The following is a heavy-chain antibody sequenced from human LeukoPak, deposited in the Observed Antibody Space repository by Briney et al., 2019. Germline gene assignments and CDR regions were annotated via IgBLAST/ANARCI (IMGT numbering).Heavy chain of an antibody. CDR1: GFTVSSNY. Sequence: AGGSLRLSCAASGFTVSSNYMTWVRQAPGKGLEWVANIKQDGSDKNYLDSVKGRFTISRDNAKNSLYLQMNSLRAEDTAVYYCASGVYTYTYWGPGTLVTVSS. CDR3: ASGVYTYTY. J-gene: IGHJ4*02. D-gene: IGHD5-18*01. CDR2: IKQDGSDK. V-gene: IGHV3-7*05.